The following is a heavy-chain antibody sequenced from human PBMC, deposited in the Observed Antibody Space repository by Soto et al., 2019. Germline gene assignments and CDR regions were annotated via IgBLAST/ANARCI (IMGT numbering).Heavy chain of an antibody. CDR3: AKCSANSCYSPFDY. J-gene: IGHJ4*02. Sequence: DVQLLESGGDLVQPGGSLRLSCAASGFTFSRYGMSWVRQAPGKGLAWVSGITGSGESTYYGDSVKGRFTISRDNSKNTLYLQMNSLGAEDTAVYYCAKCSANSCYSPFDYLGQGTLVTVSP. V-gene: IGHV3-23*01. CDR1: GFTFSRYG. CDR2: ITGSGEST. D-gene: IGHD2-15*01.